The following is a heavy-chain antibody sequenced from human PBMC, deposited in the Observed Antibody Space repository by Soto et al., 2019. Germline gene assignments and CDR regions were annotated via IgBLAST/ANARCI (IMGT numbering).Heavy chain of an antibody. CDR2: ISGSGGST. CDR3: AKDEADGTGSFDY. D-gene: IGHD1-1*01. V-gene: IGHV3-23*01. Sequence: EVQLLESGGGLVQPGGSLRLSCAASGFTFSSYAMSWVRQAPGKGLEWVSAISGSGGSTYYADSVKGRFTISRDNSKNSLYLQMNGLRAEDTAVYYCAKDEADGTGSFDYWGQGTLVTVSS. J-gene: IGHJ4*02. CDR1: GFTFSSYA.